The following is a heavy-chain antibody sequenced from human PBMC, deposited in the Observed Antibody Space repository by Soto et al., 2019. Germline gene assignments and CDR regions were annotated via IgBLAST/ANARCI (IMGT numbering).Heavy chain of an antibody. CDR2: INHSGST. Sequence: SETLSLPCAVYGGSFSGYYWSWIRQPPGKGLEWIGEINHSGSTNYNPSLKSRVTISVDTSKNQFSLKLSSVTAADTAVYYCARGREGDYRTDYYYYYGMDVWGQGTTVTVSS. V-gene: IGHV4-34*01. CDR1: GGSFSGYY. J-gene: IGHJ6*02. CDR3: ARGREGDYRTDYYYYYGMDV. D-gene: IGHD4-17*01.